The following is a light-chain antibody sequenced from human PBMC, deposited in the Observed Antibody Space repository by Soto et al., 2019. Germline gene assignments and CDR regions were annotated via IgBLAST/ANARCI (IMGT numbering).Light chain of an antibody. CDR2: AAS. CDR1: QGISSY. V-gene: IGKV1-9*01. Sequence: DIQLTQSPSFLSASVGDRVTITCRASQGISSYLAWYQQKPGKAPKLLLYAASTLHSGVPSRFSGSGSGTEFTLTISSLQPEDFATYYCQQLNSYITFGQGTKLEIK. CDR3: QQLNSYIT. J-gene: IGKJ2*01.